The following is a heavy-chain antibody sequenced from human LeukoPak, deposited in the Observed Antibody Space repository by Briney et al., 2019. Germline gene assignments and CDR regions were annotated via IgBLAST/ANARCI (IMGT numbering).Heavy chain of an antibody. CDR3: ATYSSLNRREFQY. Sequence: GGSLRLSCAAFGFTFSDYYMSWIRQAPGKGLEWVSSISSSSSYIYYADSVKGRFTISRDNAKNSLYLQMNSLRAEDTAVYYCATYSSLNRREFQYWGQGTLLTVSS. D-gene: IGHD3-22*01. CDR2: ISSSSSYI. J-gene: IGHJ1*01. V-gene: IGHV3-11*06. CDR1: GFTFSDYY.